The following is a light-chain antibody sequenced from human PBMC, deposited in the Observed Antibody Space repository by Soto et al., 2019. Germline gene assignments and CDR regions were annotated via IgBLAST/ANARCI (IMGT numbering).Light chain of an antibody. J-gene: IGKJ1*01. CDR3: QQYNNWPPWT. Sequence: ILMTQSPATLSVSPGERATLSCRASQSVSNNLAWYQQKPGQAPRLLNYDASTSATGIPARFRGSGSGTEFNLTISGLQSEDFAVYYCQQYNNWPPWTFGQGTKVEIK. CDR2: DAS. CDR1: QSVSNN. V-gene: IGKV3-15*01.